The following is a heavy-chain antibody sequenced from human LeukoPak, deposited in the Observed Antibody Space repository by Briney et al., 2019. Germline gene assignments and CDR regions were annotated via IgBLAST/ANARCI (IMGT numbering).Heavy chain of an antibody. Sequence: SETLSLTCTVSGYSISSGYYWGWVRQPPGKGLEWIGSIYHSGSTYYNPSLKSRVTISVDTSKNQFSLKLSSVTAADTAVYYCAREDNGGLEAWGQGTLVTVSS. D-gene: IGHD4-23*01. V-gene: IGHV4-38-2*02. J-gene: IGHJ5*02. CDR1: GYSISSGYY. CDR3: AREDNGGLEA. CDR2: IYHSGST.